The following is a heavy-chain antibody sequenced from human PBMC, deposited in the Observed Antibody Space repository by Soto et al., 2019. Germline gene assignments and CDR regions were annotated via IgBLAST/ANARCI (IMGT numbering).Heavy chain of an antibody. CDR3: ARTSWFGELSFDY. J-gene: IGHJ4*02. CDR1: GGSISSGDNY. V-gene: IGHV4-30-4*01. CDR2: ILYSGRA. D-gene: IGHD3-10*01. Sequence: PSETLSLTCSVSGGSISSGDNYWSWIRQPPGKGLECIGYILYSGRAHYNPSLRSRIAISVDTSKNQFSLTLNSVTAADTAVYYCARTSWFGELSFDYWGLGTLVTVSS.